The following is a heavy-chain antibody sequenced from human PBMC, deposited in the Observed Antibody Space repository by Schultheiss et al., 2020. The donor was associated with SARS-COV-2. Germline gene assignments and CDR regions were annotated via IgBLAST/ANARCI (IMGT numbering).Heavy chain of an antibody. D-gene: IGHD3-3*01. J-gene: IGHJ5*02. V-gene: IGHV3-7*01. CDR2: IKQDGSEK. Sequence: GGSLRLSCAASGFTFSSYWMSWVRQAPGKGLEWVANIKQDGSEKYYVDSVKGRFTISRDNAKNSLYLQMNSLRAEDTAVYYCAREKVFYDFWSGYDPRWFDPWGQGTLVTVSS. CDR3: AREKVFYDFWSGYDPRWFDP. CDR1: GFTFSSYW.